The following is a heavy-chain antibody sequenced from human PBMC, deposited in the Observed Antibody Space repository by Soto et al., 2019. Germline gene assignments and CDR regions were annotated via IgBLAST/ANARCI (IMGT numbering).Heavy chain of an antibody. D-gene: IGHD1-26*01. V-gene: IGHV4-59*08. J-gene: IGHJ5*02. CDR3: ARGRWFDP. CDR2: LYYSGST. Sequence: QVQLQESGPGLVKPSETLSLTCTVSGGSITNSYLSWIRQPPGKGLEWIGYLYYSGSTNYNPSLKSRVTLSEATSQNQFSLKLTSVTAADTAVYYCARGRWFDPWGQGTLVTVSS. CDR1: GGSITNSY.